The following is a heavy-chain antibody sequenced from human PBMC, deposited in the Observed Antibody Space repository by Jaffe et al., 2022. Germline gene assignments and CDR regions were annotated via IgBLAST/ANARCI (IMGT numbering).Heavy chain of an antibody. Sequence: QVQLVQSGAEVKKPGASVKVSCKASGYTFTSYYMHWVRQAPGQGLEWMGIINPSGGSTSYAQKFQGRVTMTRDTSTSTVYMELSSLRSEDTAVYYCARDRDYVWGSYRGPDYWGQGTLVTVSS. CDR3: ARDRDYVWGSYRGPDY. CDR1: GYTFTSYY. J-gene: IGHJ4*02. V-gene: IGHV1-46*01. CDR2: INPSGGST. D-gene: IGHD3-16*02.